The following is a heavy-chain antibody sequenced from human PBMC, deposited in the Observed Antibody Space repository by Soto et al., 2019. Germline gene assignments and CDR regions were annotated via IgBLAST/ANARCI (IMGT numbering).Heavy chain of an antibody. V-gene: IGHV3-23*01. J-gene: IGHJ3*02. D-gene: IGHD3-3*01. CDR3: AKGATSSPYYDFWSGPDAFDI. CDR2: ISGSGGST. CDR1: GFTFSSYA. Sequence: PGGSLRLSFAASGFTFSSYAMSWVRQAPGKGLEWVSAISGSGGSTYYADSVKGRFTISRDNSKNTLYLQMNSLRAEDTAVYYCAKGATSSPYYDFWSGPDAFDIWGQGTMVTVSS.